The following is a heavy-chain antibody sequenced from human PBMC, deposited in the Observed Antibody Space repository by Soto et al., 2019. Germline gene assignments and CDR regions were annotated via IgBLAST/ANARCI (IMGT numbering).Heavy chain of an antibody. V-gene: IGHV4-31*03. Sequence: SETLSLTCTVSGGSISSGGYYWSWIRQHPGKGLEWIGYIYYSGSTYYNPSLKSRVTISVDTSKNQFSLKLSSVTAADTAVYYCARRGYSYGYDYWGQGTLVTVSS. CDR3: ARRGYSYGYDY. J-gene: IGHJ4*02. CDR2: IYYSGST. CDR1: GGSISSGGYY. D-gene: IGHD5-18*01.